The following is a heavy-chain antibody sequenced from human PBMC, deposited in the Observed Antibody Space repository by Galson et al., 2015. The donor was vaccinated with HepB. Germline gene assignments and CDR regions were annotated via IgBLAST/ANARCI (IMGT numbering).Heavy chain of an antibody. J-gene: IGHJ6*02. D-gene: IGHD3-9*01. V-gene: IGHV3-48*03. CDR3: ARELTGTTSSYDILTGYYYYYGMDV. CDR1: GFTFSSYE. CDR2: ISSSGSTI. Sequence: SLRLSCAASGFTFSSYEMNWVRQAPGKGLEWVSYISSSGSTIYYADSVKGRFTISRDNAKNSLYLQMNSLRAEDTAVYYCARELTGTTSSYDILTGYYYYYGMDVWGQGTTVTVSS.